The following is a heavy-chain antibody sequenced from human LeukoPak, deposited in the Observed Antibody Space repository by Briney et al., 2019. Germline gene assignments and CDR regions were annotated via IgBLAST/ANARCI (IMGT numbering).Heavy chain of an antibody. V-gene: IGHV3-30*18. CDR2: ISYDGNKK. CDR1: GFTFSTYG. CDR3: AKDTGAYYYDSSDNPEPLSY. J-gene: IGHJ4*02. D-gene: IGHD3-22*01. Sequence: GRSLRLSCAASGFTFSTYGMHWVRQAPGKGLEWEAVISYDGNKKYSADSVKGRFTISRDNSKNTLYLQMNSLRADDTAVYYCAKDTGAYYYDSSDNPEPLSYWGQGTLVTVS.